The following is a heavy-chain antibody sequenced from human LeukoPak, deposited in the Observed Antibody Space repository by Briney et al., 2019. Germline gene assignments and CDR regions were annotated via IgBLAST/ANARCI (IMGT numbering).Heavy chain of an antibody. CDR1: GGSISSGDYY. D-gene: IGHD1-1*01. J-gene: IGHJ6*04. Sequence: SQTLSLTCTVSGGSISSGDYYWSWIRQPPGKGLEWIGYIYYSGSTYYNPSLKSRVTISVDTSKNQFSLKLSSVTAADTAVYYCARGRDNRLVPQYGMDVWGKGTTVTVSS. CDR2: IYYSGST. V-gene: IGHV4-30-4*01. CDR3: ARGRDNRLVPQYGMDV.